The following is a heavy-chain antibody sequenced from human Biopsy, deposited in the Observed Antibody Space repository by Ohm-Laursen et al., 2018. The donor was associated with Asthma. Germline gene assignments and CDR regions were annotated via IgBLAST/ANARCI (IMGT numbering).Heavy chain of an antibody. V-gene: IGHV1-69*13. D-gene: IGHD2-2*01. CDR3: ARKAGSCISRTCYSLDF. CDR1: GGTFNTYV. Sequence: GASVKVSCKSLGGTFNTYVIGWVRQAPGQGLEWMGGISSVFGTTTYPQKFQDRVTITADDSTSTVYMELSSLRSEDTAVYYCARKAGSCISRTCYSLDFWGQGTLVTVSP. CDR2: ISSVFGTT. J-gene: IGHJ4*02.